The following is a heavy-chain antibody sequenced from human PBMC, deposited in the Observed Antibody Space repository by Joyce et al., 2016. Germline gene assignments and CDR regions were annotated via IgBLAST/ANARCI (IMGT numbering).Heavy chain of an antibody. Sequence: EVQLVESGGGLVQPGGSLRLSCAASGFSFSGYWIHWVRQATGKGLVWVSRINTDGSSTRFEASVKGLFTISRDNAKNTLYLQMNSLRAEDTAVYYCVRGISARPGGPNWFDPWGQGTLVTVSS. CDR1: GFSFSGYW. D-gene: IGHD6-6*01. J-gene: IGHJ5*02. V-gene: IGHV3-74*01. CDR3: VRGISARPGGPNWFDP. CDR2: INTDGSST.